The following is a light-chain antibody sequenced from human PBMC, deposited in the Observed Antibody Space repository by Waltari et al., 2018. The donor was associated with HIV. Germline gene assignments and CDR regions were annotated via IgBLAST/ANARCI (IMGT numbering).Light chain of an antibody. Sequence: DIVMTQSPDSLAVCLGERDTINCKSSQSVLSSSNNKNYLTWYQQKPGQPPKLLLFWASTRQSGVPDLFSGSGSGADFTLTISSLQAEDVAVYYCQQCYSTPYTFGQGTKLEIK. CDR3: QQCYSTPYT. CDR2: WAS. J-gene: IGKJ2*01. V-gene: IGKV4-1*01. CDR1: QSVLSSSNNKNY.